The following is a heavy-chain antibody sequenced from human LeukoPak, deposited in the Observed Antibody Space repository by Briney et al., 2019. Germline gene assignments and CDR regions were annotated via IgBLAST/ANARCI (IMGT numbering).Heavy chain of an antibody. J-gene: IGHJ4*02. D-gene: IGHD1-1*01. V-gene: IGHV1-46*02. CDR1: GNSLNNYH. CDR2: IKPDGDGP. Sequence: ASVKVSCKASGNSLNNYHMHWVRQAPGQGLEWLGIIKPDGDGPSYAQKFQGRVTMTRDMSTSTVYMELSSLTSDDTAVYYCGRDPTYRNYFDSWGQGTLVTVSS. CDR3: GRDPTYRNYFDS.